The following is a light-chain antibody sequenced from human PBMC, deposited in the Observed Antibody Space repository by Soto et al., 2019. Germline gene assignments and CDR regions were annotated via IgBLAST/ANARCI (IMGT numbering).Light chain of an antibody. CDR1: QSISGW. Sequence: DIPMTQSPSTLSASVGDRVTITCRASQSISGWLAWYQQKPGEAPKILIYDASNLESGVPSRFSGSGSGTEFTLTISSLQPDDFATYYCQQYDSYSWTFGQGTKVEIK. V-gene: IGKV1-5*01. CDR3: QQYDSYSWT. J-gene: IGKJ1*01. CDR2: DAS.